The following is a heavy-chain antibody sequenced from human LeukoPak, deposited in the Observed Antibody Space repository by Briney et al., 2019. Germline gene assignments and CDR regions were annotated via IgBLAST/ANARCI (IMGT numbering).Heavy chain of an antibody. V-gene: IGHV3-23*01. J-gene: IGHJ3*02. Sequence: GGSLRLSCVASGFTFGNYAMGWLRQAPGRRPEWVSSLTDSGGTTYYVDSVKGRFAISRDNSKNTLYPHMNSLRAEDTAVYYCAKKRDAFDIWGQGTVVTVSS. CDR3: AKKRDAFDI. CDR2: LTDSGGTT. D-gene: IGHD5-24*01. CDR1: GFTFGNYA.